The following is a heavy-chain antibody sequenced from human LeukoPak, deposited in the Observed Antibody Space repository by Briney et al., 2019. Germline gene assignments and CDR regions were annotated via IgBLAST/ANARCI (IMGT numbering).Heavy chain of an antibody. D-gene: IGHD3-10*01. CDR1: GFTFSRYW. CDR2: INSDGSST. J-gene: IGHJ4*02. V-gene: IGHV3-74*01. Sequence: GGSLILSCAASGFTFSRYWMRWARQPPGEGLVWVSHINSDGSSTSYADSVKGRNTISRDNAKNTLYLQMNSLRAEDTAVYYCASETYYYGSGSYYKGQLWGQGTLVTVSS. CDR3: ASETYYYGSGSYYKGQL.